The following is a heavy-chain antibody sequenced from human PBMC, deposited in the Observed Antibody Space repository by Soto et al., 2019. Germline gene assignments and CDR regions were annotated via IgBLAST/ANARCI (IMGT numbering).Heavy chain of an antibody. V-gene: IGHV3-74*03. CDR1: GFTFTHYR. CDR3: ARAGEWNYVQDF. J-gene: IGHJ4*02. Sequence: GGSLRLSCAASGFTFTHYRIHWVRQPPGKGLEWVGRINSDGARIEYGDSVKGRFTISRDNAHNMVFLQMNSLTDEDSGVYFCARAGEWNYVQDFWGQGTLVTVSS. D-gene: IGHD3-16*01. CDR2: INSDGARI.